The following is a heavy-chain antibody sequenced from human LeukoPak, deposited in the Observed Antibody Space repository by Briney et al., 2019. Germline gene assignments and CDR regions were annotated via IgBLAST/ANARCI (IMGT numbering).Heavy chain of an antibody. CDR3: ARDLARYSYGQDAFDI. CDR1: GFTFDYYG. Sequence: PGGSLRLSCAASGFTFDYYGMSWVRQAPGKGLEWVSGINWNGGSTGYADSVKGRFTISRDNAKNSLYLQMNSLRAEDTALYHCARDLARYSYGQDAFDIWGQGTMVTVSS. J-gene: IGHJ3*02. CDR2: INWNGGST. D-gene: IGHD5-18*01. V-gene: IGHV3-20*01.